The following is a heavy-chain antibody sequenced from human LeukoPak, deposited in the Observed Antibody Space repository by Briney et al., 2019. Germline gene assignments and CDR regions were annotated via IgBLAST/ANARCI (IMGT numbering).Heavy chain of an antibody. Sequence: SQTLSLTCTVSGDSLSSGDYYWSWIRQPPGKGLEWIGYIYYSGSTYYNPSLKSRVTISVGTSKNQVSLRLSSLTAADTAVYYCARVNPRNTYFYGSGTYAPKYYLDYWGQGTLVTVSS. D-gene: IGHD3-10*01. CDR2: IYYSGST. CDR3: ARVNPRNTYFYGSGTYAPKYYLDY. V-gene: IGHV4-30-4*01. J-gene: IGHJ4*02. CDR1: GDSLSSGDYY.